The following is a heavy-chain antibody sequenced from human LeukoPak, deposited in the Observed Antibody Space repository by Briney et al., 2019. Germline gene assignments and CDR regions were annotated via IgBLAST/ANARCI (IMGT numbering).Heavy chain of an antibody. Sequence: GGSLRLSCAASGFTFSSYAMHWVSQAPGKGLEWVAVISYDGSNKYYADSVKGRFTISRDNSKNTLCLQMNSLRAEDTAVYYCARDTGKELLWFGELLFWGQGTLVTVSS. CDR1: GFTFSSYA. CDR2: ISYDGSNK. V-gene: IGHV3-30-3*01. J-gene: IGHJ4*02. D-gene: IGHD3-10*01. CDR3: ARDTGKELLWFGELLF.